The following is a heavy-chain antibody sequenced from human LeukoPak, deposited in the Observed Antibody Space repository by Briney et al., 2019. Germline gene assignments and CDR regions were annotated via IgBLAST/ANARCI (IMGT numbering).Heavy chain of an antibody. V-gene: IGHV4-59*01. Sequence: SETLSLTCTVSGGSISSYYWSWIRQPPGKGLEWIAYISDIGSINYNPSLKSRVTISVDTSKNQFSLKLSSVTAADTAVYYCARASYYYDSSGYLMDVWGQGTTVTVSS. CDR3: ARASYYYDSSGYLMDV. CDR2: ISDIGSI. CDR1: GGSISSYY. J-gene: IGHJ6*02. D-gene: IGHD3-22*01.